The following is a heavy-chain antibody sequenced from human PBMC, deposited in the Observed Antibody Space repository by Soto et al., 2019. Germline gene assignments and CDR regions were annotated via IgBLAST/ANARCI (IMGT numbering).Heavy chain of an antibody. CDR2: IFYSGNT. V-gene: IGHV4-59*01. J-gene: IGHJ5*01. Sequence: QVQLQESGPGLVKPSETLSLTCTVSGGSISSYYWSWIRQPPGKGLEWIGFIFYSGNTSYNPTLKSRLTISIDPSEYQFSLKLNSVTAVDTAVYYWASMIGDPVLSFDSWGQGTLVAVSS. D-gene: IGHD3-10*02. CDR1: GGSISSYY. CDR3: ASMIGDPVLSFDS.